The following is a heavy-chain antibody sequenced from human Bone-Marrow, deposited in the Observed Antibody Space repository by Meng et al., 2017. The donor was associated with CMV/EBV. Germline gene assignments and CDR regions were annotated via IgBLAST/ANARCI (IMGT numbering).Heavy chain of an antibody. V-gene: IGHV4-39*07. J-gene: IGHJ5*02. D-gene: IGHD2-2*01. CDR1: GGSISSSSYY. CDR2: IYYYGTT. CDR3: ARDRCTSAACYRGGDWFDP. Sequence: GSLRLSCTVSGGSISSSSYYWGWIRQPPGKGLEWIGSIYYYGTTYYNPSLKSRVTISVDTSKNKFSLNLNSVTAADTAVYYCARDRCTSAACYRGGDWFDPWGQGTLVTASS.